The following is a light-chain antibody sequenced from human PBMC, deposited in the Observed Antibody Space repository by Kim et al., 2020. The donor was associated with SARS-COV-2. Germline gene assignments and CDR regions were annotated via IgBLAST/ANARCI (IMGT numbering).Light chain of an antibody. V-gene: IGLV2-14*03. CDR3: GSYTTYNTYV. Sequence: QSALSQPASVSGSPGQSITISCTGTGSDVGDYNYVSWYQQHPAKAPKLMIYDVTYRPSGVSDRFSGSKSGNTASLTISGLQAEDEADYYCGSYTTYNTYVFGTGTKVTVL. J-gene: IGLJ1*01. CDR1: GSDVGDYNY. CDR2: DVT.